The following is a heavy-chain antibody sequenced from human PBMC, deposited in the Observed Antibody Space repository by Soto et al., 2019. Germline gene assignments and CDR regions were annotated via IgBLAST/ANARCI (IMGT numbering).Heavy chain of an antibody. CDR2: INAGNGNT. Sequence: ASVKVSCKASGYTFTSYDMHWVRQAPGQRLEWMGWINAGNGNTKYSQKFQGRVTITRDTSASTAYMELSSLRSDDTAVYYCARDMVRGVIITAPFDYWGQGTLVTVSS. J-gene: IGHJ4*02. CDR1: GYTFTSYD. D-gene: IGHD3-10*01. V-gene: IGHV1-3*01. CDR3: ARDMVRGVIITAPFDY.